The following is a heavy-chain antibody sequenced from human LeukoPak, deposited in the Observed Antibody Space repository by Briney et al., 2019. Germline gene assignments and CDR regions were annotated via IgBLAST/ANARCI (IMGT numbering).Heavy chain of an antibody. CDR2: MHSGGGGTT. D-gene: IGHD6-13*01. CDR1: GLTVSDNY. CDR3: ARSAEAEDY. J-gene: IGHJ4*02. Sequence: GGSLRLSCAASGLTVSDNYVSWVRQAPGKGLEYVSVMHSGGGGTTYYADSVKGRFTISRDDSKNTLYLQMNSLRAEDTAVYYCARSAEAEDYWGQGTLVTVSS. V-gene: IGHV3-53*01.